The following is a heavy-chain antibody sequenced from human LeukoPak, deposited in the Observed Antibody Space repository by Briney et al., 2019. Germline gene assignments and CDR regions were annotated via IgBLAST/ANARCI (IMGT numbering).Heavy chain of an antibody. CDR1: GFTFSSYG. V-gene: IGHV3-30*19. Sequence: GGSLRLSCAASGFTFSSYGMHWVRQAPGKGLEWVAVISFDGSDKYYADSVKGRFTISTDISKNTLYLEMNSLRADDTAMYYCARAQLEYCSTTSCYVFDSWGQGTLVTVSS. J-gene: IGHJ4*02. CDR2: ISFDGSDK. D-gene: IGHD2-2*01. CDR3: ARAQLEYCSTTSCYVFDS.